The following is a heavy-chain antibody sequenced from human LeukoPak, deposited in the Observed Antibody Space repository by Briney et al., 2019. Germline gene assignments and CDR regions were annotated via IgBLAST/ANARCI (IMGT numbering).Heavy chain of an antibody. D-gene: IGHD7-27*01. J-gene: IGHJ4*02. CDR3: AKDGNWARFED. Sequence: GGSLRLSCAASGFTFSSYAMSWVRQAPGKGLEWVSAISGSGGSTYYADSVKGRFTISRDDSKNMVWLQINSPTAEDTATYYCAKDGNWARFEDWGQGTLVTVSS. CDR1: GFTFSSYA. V-gene: IGHV3-23*01. CDR2: ISGSGGST.